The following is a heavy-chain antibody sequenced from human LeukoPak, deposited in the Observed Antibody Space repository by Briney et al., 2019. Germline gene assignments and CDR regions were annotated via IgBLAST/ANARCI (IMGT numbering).Heavy chain of an antibody. V-gene: IGHV3-23*01. J-gene: IGHJ6*03. CDR2: ISGSGYST. Sequence: GGSLRLSCAASGFTFSHYGMSWVRQAPGKGLEWVSAISGSGYSTYYADSVKGRFTISRDNAKNSLYLQMNSLRAEDTAVYYCARVYYYYYYMDVWGKGTTVTISS. CDR1: GFTFSHYG. CDR3: ARVYYYYYYMDV.